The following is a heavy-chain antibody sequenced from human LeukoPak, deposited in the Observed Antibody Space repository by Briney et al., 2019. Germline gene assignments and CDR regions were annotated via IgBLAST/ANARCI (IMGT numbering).Heavy chain of an antibody. Sequence: SETLSLTCTVSGGSISSYYWSWIRQPAGKGLEWIGRIYTSGSTNYNPSLKSRVTMSVDTSKSQFSLKLSSVTAADTAVYYCARANRNYYDSSGYYFDYWGQGTLVTVSS. J-gene: IGHJ4*02. CDR3: ARANRNYYDSSGYYFDY. D-gene: IGHD3-22*01. V-gene: IGHV4-4*07. CDR1: GGSISSYY. CDR2: IYTSGST.